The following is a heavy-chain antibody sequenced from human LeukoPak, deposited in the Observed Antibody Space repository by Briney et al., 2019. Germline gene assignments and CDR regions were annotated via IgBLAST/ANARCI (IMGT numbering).Heavy chain of an antibody. CDR3: AKSPKTGFLFDY. Sequence: GGSLRLSCAASGFTVSSNYMSWVRQAPGKGLEWVSVIYGGVNTVYADSGQGRFTISRDNSKNTLYLQMSSLRAEDTAVYYCAKSPKTGFLFDYWGKGTLVTVSS. D-gene: IGHD1-1*01. CDR1: GFTVSSNY. V-gene: IGHV3-66*01. J-gene: IGHJ4*02. CDR2: IYGGVNT.